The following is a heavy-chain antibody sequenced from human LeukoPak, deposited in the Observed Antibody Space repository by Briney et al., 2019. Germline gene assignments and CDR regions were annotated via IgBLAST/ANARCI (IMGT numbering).Heavy chain of an antibody. J-gene: IGHJ4*02. CDR1: GGSISSYY. CDR3: ARSSVAGIDY. Sequence: PSETLSLTCTVYGGSISSYYWSWIRQPPGKGLKWIGYIYYSGSTNYNPSLKSRVTISVDTSKNQFSLKLSSVTAADTAVYYCARSSVAGIDYWGQGTLVTVSS. CDR2: IYYSGST. D-gene: IGHD6-19*01. V-gene: IGHV4-59*08.